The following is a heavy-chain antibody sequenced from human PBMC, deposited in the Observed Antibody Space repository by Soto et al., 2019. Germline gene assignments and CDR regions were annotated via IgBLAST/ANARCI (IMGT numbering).Heavy chain of an antibody. Sequence: ASVKVSCKASGYTFTGYYIHWVRQAPGQGLEWMGWVNPNNGGTNYAQKFQGRVTMSRDTSISTAYMELSRLRSDDTAVYYCAAYSSSWNDLKYYFDYWGQGTLVTVSS. CDR2: VNPNNGGT. J-gene: IGHJ4*02. CDR3: AAYSSSWNDLKYYFDY. V-gene: IGHV1-2*02. CDR1: GYTFTGYY. D-gene: IGHD6-13*01.